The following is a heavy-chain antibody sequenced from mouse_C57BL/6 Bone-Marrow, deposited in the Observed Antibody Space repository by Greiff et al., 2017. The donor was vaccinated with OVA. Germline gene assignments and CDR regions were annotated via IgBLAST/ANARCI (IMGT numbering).Heavy chain of an antibody. V-gene: IGHV1-52*01. Sequence: QVQLQQPGAELVRPGSSVKLSCKASGYTFTSYWMHWVKQRPIQGLEWIGNIDPSDSETHYNQKFKDKATLTVDKSSSTAYMQLSSLTSEDSAVYDCARGDDYDGDYYAMDYWGQGTSVTVSS. CDR2: IDPSDSET. J-gene: IGHJ4*01. CDR3: ARGDDYDGDYYAMDY. CDR1: GYTFTSYW. D-gene: IGHD2-4*01.